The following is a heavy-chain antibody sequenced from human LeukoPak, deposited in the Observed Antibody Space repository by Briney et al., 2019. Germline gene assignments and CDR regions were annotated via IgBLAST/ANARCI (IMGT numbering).Heavy chain of an antibody. CDR1: GFTFSSYG. D-gene: IGHD2-21*01. J-gene: IGHJ6*03. Sequence: PGGSLRLSCAASGFTFSSYGMSWVRQAPGKGLGWVSGISGSGVGTHYADSVKGRFTISRDNSKNTLYLQMNSLRAEDTAVYYCSTISSYYYMDVWGKGTTVTISS. V-gene: IGHV3-23*01. CDR3: STISSYYYMDV. CDR2: ISGSGVGT.